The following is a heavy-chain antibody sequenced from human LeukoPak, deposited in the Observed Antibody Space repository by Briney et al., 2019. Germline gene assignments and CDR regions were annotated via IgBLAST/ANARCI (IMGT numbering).Heavy chain of an antibody. CDR1: GDSVSGYY. Sequence: PSDTLSLTCTVSGDSVSGYYGSWIRQPPGKGLEWIGYFYTSANTNYNPSLKSRVTMSVDTSKNQFSLKLTSVTAADTAVYHCARGLRDEERHYGYYYMDVWGKGTTVTVSS. V-gene: IGHV4-4*09. D-gene: IGHD3-22*01. CDR2: FYTSANT. J-gene: IGHJ6*03. CDR3: ARGLRDEERHYGYYYMDV.